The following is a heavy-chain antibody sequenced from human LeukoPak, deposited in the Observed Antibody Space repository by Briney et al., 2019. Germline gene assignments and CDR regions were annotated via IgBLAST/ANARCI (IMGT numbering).Heavy chain of an antibody. CDR1: GFTFSSYA. D-gene: IGHD3-10*01. CDR2: ISFDGSNK. Sequence: PGGSLRLSCAASGFTFSSYALHWVRQATGKALEWVAVISFDGSNKYYADSVKGRFTISRDNSKNTLFLQMSSLRAEDTAVYYCATSLRGVPDYWGQGTLVTVSS. V-gene: IGHV3-30-3*01. J-gene: IGHJ4*02. CDR3: ATSLRGVPDY.